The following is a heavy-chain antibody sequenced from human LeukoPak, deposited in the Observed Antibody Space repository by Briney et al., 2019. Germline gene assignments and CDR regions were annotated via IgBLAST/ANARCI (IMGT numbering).Heavy chain of an antibody. CDR3: VKDATWGGFDY. D-gene: IGHD3-16*01. Sequence: PGGSLRLSCAASGFTFSNFALSWVRQAPGKGLEWVSAIDSSGLRTSYADSVKGRFTVSRDNSRSTLFLQINSLRADDAALYYCVKDATWGGFDYWGQGTLVTVSS. CDR1: GFTFSNFA. V-gene: IGHV3-23*01. CDR2: IDSSGLRT. J-gene: IGHJ4*02.